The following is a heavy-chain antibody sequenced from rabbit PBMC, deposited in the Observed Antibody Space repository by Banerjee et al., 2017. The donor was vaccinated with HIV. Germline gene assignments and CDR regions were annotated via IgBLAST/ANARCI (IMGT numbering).Heavy chain of an antibody. CDR3: ARADGSGWGGDYFNL. CDR1: GFSFSSSYW. D-gene: IGHD4-1*01. CDR2: IYAGSSGST. Sequence: QEQLEESGGDLVKPEGSLTLTCTASGFSFSSSYWICWVRQAPGKGLEWIACIYAGSSGSTYYASWAKGRFTISKTSSTTVTLQMTSLTAADTATYFCARADGSGWGGDYFNLWGPGTLVTVS. J-gene: IGHJ4*01. V-gene: IGHV1S45*01.